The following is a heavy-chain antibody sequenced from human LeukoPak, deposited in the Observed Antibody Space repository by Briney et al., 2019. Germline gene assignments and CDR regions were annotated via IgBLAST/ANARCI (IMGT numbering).Heavy chain of an antibody. CDR1: GFIFGRDS. V-gene: IGHV3-48*01. D-gene: IGHD2-21*02. CDR2: ISRDSDIR. J-gene: IGHJ6*02. CDR3: VRAVVTALNYYYGMDV. Sequence: GGSLRLSCAASGFIFGRDSMNWVRQAPGRGLEWISYISRDSDIRYYADSVRGRFHISRDNARNSLHLQMNSLRADDTAMYYCVRAVVTALNYYYGMDVWGQGTTVTVSS.